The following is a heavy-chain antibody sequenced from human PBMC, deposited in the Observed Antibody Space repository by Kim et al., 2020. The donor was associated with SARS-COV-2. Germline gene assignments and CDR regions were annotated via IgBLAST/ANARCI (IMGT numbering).Heavy chain of an antibody. Sequence: GGSLRLSCAASGFTLFSHWMAWVRQAPGKGLEWVANIEYDGTEEYYADSVKGRFTISRDNDKNSVYLEMTSLRVDDTAVYYCARVRIAASPRGWVDTWGQGTLVTVSS. J-gene: IGHJ5*02. V-gene: IGHV3-7*03. CDR3: ARVRIAASPRGWVDT. CDR2: IEYDGTEE. CDR1: GFTLFSHW. D-gene: IGHD6-6*01.